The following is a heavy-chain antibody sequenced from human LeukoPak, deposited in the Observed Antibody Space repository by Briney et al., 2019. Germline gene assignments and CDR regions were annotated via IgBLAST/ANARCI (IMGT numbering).Heavy chain of an antibody. J-gene: IGHJ4*02. D-gene: IGHD6-19*01. CDR2: ISGSGGST. V-gene: IGHV3-23*01. CDR1: GFTFSSYA. Sequence: PGGSLRLSCAASGFTFSSYAMSWVRQAPGKGLEWVSAISGSGGSTYYADSVKGRFTISRDNSKNTLYLQMNSLRAEDTAVYYCAKGVWAVADPTGYYFDYWGQGTLVTVSS. CDR3: AKGVWAVADPTGYYFDY.